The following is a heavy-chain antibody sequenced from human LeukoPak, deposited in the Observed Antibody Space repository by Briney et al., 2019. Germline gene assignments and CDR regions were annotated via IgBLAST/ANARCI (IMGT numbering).Heavy chain of an antibody. CDR3: ARLAADLWFDP. CDR1: GGSISSYY. Sequence: PSETLSLTCTVSGGSISSYYWSWIRQPPGKGLEWIGYIYYSGSTNYNPSLKSRVTISVDTSKNQFSLKLSSVTAADTAVYYCARLAADLWFDPWGQGTLVTVSS. CDR2: IYYSGST. J-gene: IGHJ5*02. V-gene: IGHV4-59*01. D-gene: IGHD6-13*01.